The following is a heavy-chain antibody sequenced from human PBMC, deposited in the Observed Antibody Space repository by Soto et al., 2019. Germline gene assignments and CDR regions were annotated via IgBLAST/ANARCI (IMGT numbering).Heavy chain of an antibody. D-gene: IGHD3-10*01. Sequence: EVQLLESGGGLVQPGGSLRLSCAASGFTFSSYAMSWVRQAPGKGLEWVSAISGSGGSTYYADSVKGRFTISRDNCKNTLYLQMNSLRAEDTAVYYCAKDSLLLWFGELLGYFDYWGQGTLVTVSS. CDR1: GFTFSSYA. CDR2: ISGSGGST. CDR3: AKDSLLLWFGELLGYFDY. V-gene: IGHV3-23*01. J-gene: IGHJ4*02.